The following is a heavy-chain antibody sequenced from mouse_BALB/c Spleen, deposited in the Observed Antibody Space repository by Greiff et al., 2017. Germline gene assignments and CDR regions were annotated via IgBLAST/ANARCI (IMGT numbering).Heavy chain of an antibody. CDR2: INPYNGAT. V-gene: IGHV1-31*01. CDR1: GYSFTGYY. Sequence: VQLQQSGPELVKPGASVKISCKASGYSFTGYYMHWVKQSHVKSLEWIGRINPYNGATSYNQNFKDKASLTVDKSSSTAYMELHSLTSEDSAVYYCARGDYYGSRTMDYWGQGTSVTVSS. J-gene: IGHJ4*01. D-gene: IGHD1-1*01. CDR3: ARGDYYGSRTMDY.